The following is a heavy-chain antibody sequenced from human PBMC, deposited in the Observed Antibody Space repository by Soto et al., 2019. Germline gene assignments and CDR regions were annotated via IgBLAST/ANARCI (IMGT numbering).Heavy chain of an antibody. V-gene: IGHV3-9*01. J-gene: IGHJ4*01. D-gene: IGHD2-15*01. CDR3: AKDYGRGWGAFYSQFDS. CDR2: ISWNSGTS. CDR1: GFSFGDYA. Sequence: EAQLVESGGGLVQPGRSLRLSCEVSGFSFGDYAMHWVRQAPGKGLEWVSGISWNSGTSTYADSVKGRFTISRDNSRNSLYLQMNSLRPEDTALYHCAKDYGRGWGAFYSQFDSWGHGTLVSVSS.